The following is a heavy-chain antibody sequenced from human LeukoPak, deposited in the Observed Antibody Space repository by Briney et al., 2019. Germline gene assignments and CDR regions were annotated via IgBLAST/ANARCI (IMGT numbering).Heavy chain of an antibody. V-gene: IGHV4-59*01. CDR1: GDSISSYY. D-gene: IGHD4-23*01. Sequence: SETLSLTCTVSGDSISSYYWSWIRQPPGKGPEWIGYINYSGTTTYNPSLKSRVTISVDTSKNQFSLKLSSVTAADTAVYYCARSSHGGNSRYFDYWGQGTPVTVSS. J-gene: IGHJ4*02. CDR3: ARSSHGGNSRYFDY. CDR2: INYSGTT.